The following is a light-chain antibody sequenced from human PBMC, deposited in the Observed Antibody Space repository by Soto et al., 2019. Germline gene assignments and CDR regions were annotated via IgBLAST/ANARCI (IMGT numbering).Light chain of an antibody. J-gene: IGKJ1*01. CDR2: KAS. CDR1: QPISTW. V-gene: IGKV1-5*03. Sequence: GDTVTITCRASQPISTWLAWYQQKPGKAPKLLIYKASNLQSGVPSRFSGRGSGTEFTLTISSLQPDDFATYYCQQYNKYWTFGQGTKVEIK. CDR3: QQYNKYWT.